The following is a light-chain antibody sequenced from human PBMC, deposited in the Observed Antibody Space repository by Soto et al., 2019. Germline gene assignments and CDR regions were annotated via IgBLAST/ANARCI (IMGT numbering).Light chain of an antibody. Sequence: QSALTQPASVSGSPGQSITISCTGTSSDIGTYDYVSWYQHHPGKAPKLMIYEVTNRPSGVSDRFSGSKSGKTASLTISGLAAEDEADYYCSSYTTTNTPVVFGGGTKLTVL. CDR2: EVT. CDR3: SSYTTTNTPVV. J-gene: IGLJ2*01. CDR1: SSDIGTYDY. V-gene: IGLV2-14*01.